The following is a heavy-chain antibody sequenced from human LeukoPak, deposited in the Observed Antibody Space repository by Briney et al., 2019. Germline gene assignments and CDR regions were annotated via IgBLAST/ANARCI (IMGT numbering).Heavy chain of an antibody. CDR1: GYTFTTYG. CDR3: ARSDISIVRGAMV. Sequence: ASVKVSCKASGYTFTTYGISWVRQAPGQGLEWMGWISGYNGNTNYAQKFQGRITMTTETSTSTAYMELRSLRSDDTAVYYCARSDISIVRGAMVWGQGTLVIVSS. CDR2: ISGYNGNT. D-gene: IGHD3-10*01. J-gene: IGHJ4*02. V-gene: IGHV1-18*01.